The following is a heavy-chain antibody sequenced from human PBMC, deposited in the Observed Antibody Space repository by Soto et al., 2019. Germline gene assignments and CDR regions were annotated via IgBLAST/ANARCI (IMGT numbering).Heavy chain of an antibody. D-gene: IGHD3-3*01. CDR1: GFPFSSHA. V-gene: IGHV3-30*18. CDR3: AKAGRDFWSGRSFFDY. CDR2: ISDDGSNL. Sequence: LRLSCAASGFPFSSHAMHWVRQAPGKGLEWVTFISDDGSNLYYGNSVKGRFTISRDNSKNTLYLQMNSLRAEDTAVYYCAKAGRDFWSGRSFFDYWGQGTQVTVSS. J-gene: IGHJ4*02.